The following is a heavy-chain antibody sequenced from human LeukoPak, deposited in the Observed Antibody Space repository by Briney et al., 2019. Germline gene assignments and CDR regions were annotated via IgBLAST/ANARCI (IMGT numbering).Heavy chain of an antibody. CDR1: GFTFSSYS. V-gene: IGHV3-21*01. CDR2: ISSSSSYI. D-gene: IGHD2-2*02. Sequence: GGSLRLSCAASGFTFSSYSMNWVRQAPGEGLEWVSSISSSSSYIYYADSVKGRFTISRDNAKNSLYLQMNSLRAEDTAVYYCARVDEYQLLYVEYFDCWGQGTLVTVSS. CDR3: ARVDEYQLLYVEYFDC. J-gene: IGHJ4*02.